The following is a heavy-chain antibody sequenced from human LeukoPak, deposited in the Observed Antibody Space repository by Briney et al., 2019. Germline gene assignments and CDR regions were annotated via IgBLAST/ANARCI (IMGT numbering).Heavy chain of an antibody. CDR1: GYTFTSYG. J-gene: IGHJ3*02. CDR3: ARDSAPIAAILNDAFDI. D-gene: IGHD6-13*01. Sequence: ASVKVSCKASGYTFTSYGISWVRQAPGHGLEWMGWISAYNGNTNYAQKLQGRVTMTTDTSTSTAYMELRSLRSDDTAVYYCARDSAPIAAILNDAFDIWGQGTVVTVSS. CDR2: ISAYNGNT. V-gene: IGHV1-18*01.